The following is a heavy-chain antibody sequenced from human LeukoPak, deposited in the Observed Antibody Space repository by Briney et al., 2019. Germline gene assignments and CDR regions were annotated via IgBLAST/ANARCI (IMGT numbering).Heavy chain of an antibody. D-gene: IGHD6-19*01. J-gene: IGHJ4*02. V-gene: IGHV1-69*13. Sequence: ASVKVSCKASGGTFSSYAISWVREAPGQGLEWMGGIILSFGTANYVQKFQGRVTITADESTSTAYMELSSLRSEDTAVFYCAREGVASGFDYWGQGTLVTVSS. CDR1: GGTFSSYA. CDR3: AREGVASGFDY. CDR2: IILSFGTA.